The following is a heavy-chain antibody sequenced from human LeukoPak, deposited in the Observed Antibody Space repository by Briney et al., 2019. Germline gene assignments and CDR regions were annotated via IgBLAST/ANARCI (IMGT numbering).Heavy chain of an antibody. CDR2: INPSGGST. V-gene: IGHV1-46*01. J-gene: IGHJ6*02. D-gene: IGHD3-9*01. Sequence: ASVNVSCKSSGYTFTSYYMHWVRQAPGQGLEWMGIINPSGGSTSYAQKFQGRVTMTRDTSTSTVYMELSSLRSEDTAVYYCARGPLRYFDWLFPYYYGMDVWGQGTTVTVSS. CDR3: ARGPLRYFDWLFPYYYGMDV. CDR1: GYTFTSYY.